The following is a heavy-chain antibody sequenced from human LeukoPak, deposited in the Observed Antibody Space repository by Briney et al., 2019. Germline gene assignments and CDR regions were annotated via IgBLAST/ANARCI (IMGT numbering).Heavy chain of an antibody. Sequence: PGGSLRLSCAASGFTFSSHAMHWVRQAPGKGLEWVAIVSDDGSKKYYADSVKGRFTISRDNSNNMLYLQMNSLRAEDTAVYCCAKDYNRGSPLYYFDSWGQGTLVTVSS. CDR1: GFTFSSHA. J-gene: IGHJ4*02. CDR3: AKDYNRGSPLYYFDS. D-gene: IGHD1-14*01. CDR2: VSDDGSKK. V-gene: IGHV3-30*18.